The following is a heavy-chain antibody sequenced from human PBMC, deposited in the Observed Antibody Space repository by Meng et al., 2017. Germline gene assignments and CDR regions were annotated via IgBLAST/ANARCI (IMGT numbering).Heavy chain of an antibody. Sequence: GGSLRLSCAASGFRFSDYDMHWVRQAPGKGLEWVSFISSSSATIYYADSVKGRFTISRDNAKNSLYLQMNSLRAEDTAVYYCARARKTTVDPYFQHWGQGTLVTVSS. J-gene: IGHJ1*01. V-gene: IGHV3-48*03. D-gene: IGHD4-23*01. CDR3: ARARKTTVDPYFQH. CDR2: ISSSSATI. CDR1: GFRFSDYD.